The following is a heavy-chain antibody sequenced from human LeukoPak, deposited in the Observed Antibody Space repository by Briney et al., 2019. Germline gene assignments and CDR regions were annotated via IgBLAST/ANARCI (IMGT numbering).Heavy chain of an antibody. CDR3: AKDPSGVVPAAPHFDY. J-gene: IGHJ4*02. CDR1: GFTFSSYG. V-gene: IGHV3-30*02. Sequence: PGGSLRLSCTASGFTFSSYGMHWVRQAPGKGLEWVAFIRYDGSNKYYADSVKGRFTISRDNSKNTLYLQMNSLRAEDTAVYYCAKDPSGVVPAAPHFDYWGQGTLVTVSS. CDR2: IRYDGSNK. D-gene: IGHD2-2*01.